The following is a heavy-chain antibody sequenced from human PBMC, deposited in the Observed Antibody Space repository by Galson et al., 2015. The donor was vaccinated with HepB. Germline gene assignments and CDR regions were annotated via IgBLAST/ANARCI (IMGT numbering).Heavy chain of an antibody. D-gene: IGHD3-10*01. Sequence: SLRLSCAASGFTFSSYGMHWVRQAPGKGLEWVAVISYDGSNKYYADSVKGRFTISRDNSKNTLYLQMNSLRAEDTAVYYCASGDYYGSGSYYMRGLSFDYWGQGTLVTVSS. J-gene: IGHJ4*02. CDR3: ASGDYYGSGSYYMRGLSFDY. V-gene: IGHV3-30*03. CDR1: GFTFSSYG. CDR2: ISYDGSNK.